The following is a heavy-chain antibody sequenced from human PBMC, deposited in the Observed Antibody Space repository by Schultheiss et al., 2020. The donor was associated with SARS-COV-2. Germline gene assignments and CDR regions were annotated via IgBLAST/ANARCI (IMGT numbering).Heavy chain of an antibody. CDR2: ISSSGSTI. Sequence: GGSLRLSCVASGFTFNVYNMDWVRQAPGKGLQWVSYISSSGSTIYYADSVKGRFTISRDNAKNSLYLQMNSLRAEDTAVYYCARDAAMAYGMDVWGQGTTVTVSS. CDR1: GFTFNVYN. V-gene: IGHV3-48*04. CDR3: ARDAAMAYGMDV. D-gene: IGHD5-18*01. J-gene: IGHJ6*02.